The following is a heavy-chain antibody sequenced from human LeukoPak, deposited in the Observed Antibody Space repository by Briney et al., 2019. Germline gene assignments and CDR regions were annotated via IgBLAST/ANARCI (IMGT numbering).Heavy chain of an antibody. J-gene: IGHJ3*02. CDR3: ARGYPYDI. D-gene: IGHD1-1*01. V-gene: IGHV4-59*12. CDR2: IYHSGST. Sequence: PAETLSLTCTVSGGSISSYYWSWIRQPPGKGLEWIGYIYHSGSTYYNPSLKSRVTISVDRSKNQFSLKLSSVTAADTAVYYCARGYPYDIWGQGTMVTVSS. CDR1: GGSISSYY.